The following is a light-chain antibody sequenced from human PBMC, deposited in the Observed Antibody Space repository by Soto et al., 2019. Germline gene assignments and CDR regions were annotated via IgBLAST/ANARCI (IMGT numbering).Light chain of an antibody. CDR3: HQYDGLPA. Sequence: DIQITQSPSSLSASVGDRVTITCQASQDIDNYLNWYQQKPGKAPKLLIYDASNLEPGVTSRFSGSGSGTHFTFTISSLQPEDIATYYCHQYDGLPAFGGGTKVEIK. V-gene: IGKV1-33*01. J-gene: IGKJ4*01. CDR1: QDIDNY. CDR2: DAS.